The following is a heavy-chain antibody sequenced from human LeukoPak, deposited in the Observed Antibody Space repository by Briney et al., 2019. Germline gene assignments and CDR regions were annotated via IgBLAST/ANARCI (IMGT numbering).Heavy chain of an antibody. CDR3: VKGGGNVRRYFEY. V-gene: IGHV3-23*01. Sequence: PGGSLRLSCAASGFTFSSYAMSWVRQAPGKGLEWVSVISGSGDNTYYADSVKGRFTISRDNSKNTLYLQMNSLRAEDTAVYYCVKGGGNVRRYFEYWGQGTLVTVSS. J-gene: IGHJ4*02. CDR1: GFTFSSYA. CDR2: ISGSGDNT. D-gene: IGHD4-23*01.